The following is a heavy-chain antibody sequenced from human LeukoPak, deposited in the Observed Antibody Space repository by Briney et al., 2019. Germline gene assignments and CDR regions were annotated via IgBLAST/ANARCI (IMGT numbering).Heavy chain of an antibody. J-gene: IGHJ4*02. Sequence: PGRSLRLSCAASGFTFSSYAMHWVRQAPGKGLEWVAAISYDGSNKYYADFVKGRFTISRDNSKNTLYLQMNSLRAEDTAVYYCARDGGPGSGWSDFDYWGQGTLVTVSS. CDR3: ARDGGPGSGWSDFDY. V-gene: IGHV3-30-3*01. D-gene: IGHD6-19*01. CDR2: ISYDGSNK. CDR1: GFTFSSYA.